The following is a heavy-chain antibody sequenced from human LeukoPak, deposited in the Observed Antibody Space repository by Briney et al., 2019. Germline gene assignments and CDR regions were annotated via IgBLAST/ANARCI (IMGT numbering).Heavy chain of an antibody. CDR1: GFTFSSYA. CDR3: ARDRSIGWELGNLAFDY. J-gene: IGHJ4*02. CDR2: ISYDGSNK. V-gene: IGHV3-30*04. D-gene: IGHD1-26*01. Sequence: GGSLRLSCAASGFTFSSYAMHWVRQATGKGLEWVAVISYDGSNKYYADSVKGRFTISRDNSKNTLYLQMNSLRAEDTAVYYCARDRSIGWELGNLAFDYWGQGTLVTVSS.